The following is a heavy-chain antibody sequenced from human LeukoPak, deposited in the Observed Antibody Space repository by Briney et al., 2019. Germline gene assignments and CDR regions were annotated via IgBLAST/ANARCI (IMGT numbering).Heavy chain of an antibody. Sequence: PSETLSLTCSVSGVSITSNYWSWIRQPPGKGLEWLGYTHHIGATSYNPSLKSRSTISLDTSNNQFSLKLSSVTAADTAVYYCARSSGHSYGDFDYWGQGNLVTVSS. CDR2: THHIGAT. CDR3: ARSSGHSYGDFDY. J-gene: IGHJ4*02. V-gene: IGHV4-59*01. D-gene: IGHD5-18*01. CDR1: GVSITSNY.